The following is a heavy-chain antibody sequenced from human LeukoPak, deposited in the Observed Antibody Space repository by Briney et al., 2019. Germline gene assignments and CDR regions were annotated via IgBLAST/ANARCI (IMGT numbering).Heavy chain of an antibody. J-gene: IGHJ3*02. D-gene: IGHD3-10*01. CDR2: IYTSGST. Sequence: SETLSLTCTVSGDSITSFNWGCSWQPAGKGLEWIGRIYTSGSTNYNPSLKSRVTMSVDTSKNQFSLKLSSVTAAGTAVYYCATLRPGIGEAVYAFIDIWGQGTMVTVSS. CDR1: GDSITSFN. CDR3: ATLRPGIGEAVYAFIDI. V-gene: IGHV4-4*07.